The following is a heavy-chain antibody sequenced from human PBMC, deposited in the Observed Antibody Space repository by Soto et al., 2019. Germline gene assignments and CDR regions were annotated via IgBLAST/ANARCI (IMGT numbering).Heavy chain of an antibody. CDR2: ISGSGGST. CDR3: AKDRLYRGSFENDFDY. Sequence: EVQLLESGGGLVQPGGSLRLSCAASGFTFSSYAMSWVRQAPGKGLEWVSAISGSGGSTYYADSVKGRFTISRDNSKNTLYLQMNSLRAEDTAVYYCAKDRLYRGSFENDFDYWGQGTLVTVSS. J-gene: IGHJ4*02. CDR1: GFTFSSYA. D-gene: IGHD1-26*01. V-gene: IGHV3-23*01.